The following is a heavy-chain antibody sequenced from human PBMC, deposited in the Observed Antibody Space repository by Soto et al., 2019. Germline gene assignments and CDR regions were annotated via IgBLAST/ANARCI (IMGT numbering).Heavy chain of an antibody. CDR3: ARCLIAARPGRWFDP. CDR1: GGSFSGYY. CDR2: INHSRST. D-gene: IGHD6-6*01. J-gene: IGHJ5*02. V-gene: IGHV4-34*01. Sequence: QVQLQQWGAGLLKPSETLSLTCAVYGGSFSGYYWSWIRQPPGKGLEWIGEINHSRSTNYNPSLKSRVTISVDTSKNQFSLKLSSVTAADTAVYYCARCLIAARPGRWFDPWGQGTLVTVSS.